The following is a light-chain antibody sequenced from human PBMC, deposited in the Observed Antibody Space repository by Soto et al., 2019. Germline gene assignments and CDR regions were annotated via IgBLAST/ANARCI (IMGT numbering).Light chain of an antibody. CDR1: SSNLGAPYD. V-gene: IGLV1-40*01. CDR2: GNN. CDR3: QSYDSSLSGYV. J-gene: IGLJ1*01. Sequence: QSALTQPPSVSGAPGQTVIISYSGSSSNLGAPYDVNWFRQLPGTVPRLLIYGNNNRPSGVPDRFSGSKSGTSASLAITGLQAEDEADYYCQSYDSSLSGYVFGTGTKVTVL.